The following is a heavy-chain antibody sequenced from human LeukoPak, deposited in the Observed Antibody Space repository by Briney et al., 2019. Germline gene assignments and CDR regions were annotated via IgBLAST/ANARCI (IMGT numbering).Heavy chain of an antibody. Sequence: GGSLRLSCAASGFTVSSNYMSWVRQAPGKGLEWVSVIYSGGSTYYAGSVKGRFTISRDNSKNTLYLQMNSLRAEDTAVYYCARGLGDSSGYYFGYFDYWGQGTLVTVSS. D-gene: IGHD3-22*01. CDR1: GFTVSSNY. CDR2: IYSGGST. J-gene: IGHJ4*02. CDR3: ARGLGDSSGYYFGYFDY. V-gene: IGHV3-66*01.